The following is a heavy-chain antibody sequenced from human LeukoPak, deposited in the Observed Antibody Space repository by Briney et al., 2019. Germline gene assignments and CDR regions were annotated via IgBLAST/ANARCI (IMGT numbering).Heavy chain of an antibody. CDR2: IYSGGST. V-gene: IGHV3-66*02. J-gene: IGHJ4*02. CDR1: GFTFSSYS. Sequence: GGSLRLSCAASGFTFSSYSMNWVRQAPGKGLEWVSVIYSGGSTYYADSVKGRFTISRDNSKNTPYLQMNSLRAEDTAVYYCARELMGYYDSSGYYYYWGQGTLVTVSS. CDR3: ARELMGYYDSSGYYYY. D-gene: IGHD3-22*01.